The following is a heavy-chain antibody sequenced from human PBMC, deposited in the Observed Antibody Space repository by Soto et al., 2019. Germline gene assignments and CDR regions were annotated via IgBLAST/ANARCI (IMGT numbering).Heavy chain of an antibody. J-gene: IGHJ4*02. D-gene: IGHD4-4*01. V-gene: IGHV1-46*01. CDR3: ARDPTTITVYFFDS. Sequence: QVQLVQSGAEVKKPGASVKVSCKASGYTFTSYYMHWVRQAPGQGLEWMGMVNPSGGTTTYAQKFQGRVTMTRDTSTSTFYMELSSLRSDDTAVYYCARDPTTITVYFFDSWGQGTLVTVSS. CDR1: GYTFTSYY. CDR2: VNPSGGTT.